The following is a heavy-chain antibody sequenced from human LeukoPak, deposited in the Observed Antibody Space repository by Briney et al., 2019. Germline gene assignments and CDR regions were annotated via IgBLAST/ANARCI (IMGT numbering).Heavy chain of an antibody. Sequence: SETLSLTCTVSGGSISSSSYYWGWIRQPPGKGLEWIGTIYYSGSTYYNPSLKSRVTISVDTSKKQFSLKLSSVTAADTAVYYCARAPRQSSWYDSWGQGTLVTVSS. V-gene: IGHV4-39*07. J-gene: IGHJ5*01. CDR3: ARAPRQSSWYDS. CDR1: GGSISSSSYY. D-gene: IGHD6-13*01. CDR2: IYYSGST.